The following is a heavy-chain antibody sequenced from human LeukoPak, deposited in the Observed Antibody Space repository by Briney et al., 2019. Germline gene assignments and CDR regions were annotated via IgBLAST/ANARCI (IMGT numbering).Heavy chain of an antibody. V-gene: IGHV3-74*01. CDR1: GFTFSTYW. Sequence: PGGSLTLSCAASGFTFSTYWMHWVRQAPGKGLVWVSRINSDGRSTSYADSVKGRFTISRDNAKNTLYLQVNSLRVEDTAVYYCATVTARDGYRIDYWGKGTLVTVSS. J-gene: IGHJ4*02. CDR2: INSDGRST. D-gene: IGHD5-24*01. CDR3: ATVTARDGYRIDY.